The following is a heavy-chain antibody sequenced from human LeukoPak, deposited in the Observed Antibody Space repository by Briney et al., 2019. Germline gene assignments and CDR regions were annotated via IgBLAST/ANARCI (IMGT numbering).Heavy chain of an antibody. CDR1: GGSISSSSYY. J-gene: IGHJ4*02. Sequence: SETLSLTCTVSGGSISSSSYYWGWIRQPPGKGLEWIGSIYYSGSTYYNPSLKSRVTISVDTSKNQFSLKLCSVTAADTAVYYCARDDRYYFDYWGQGTLVTVSS. CDR2: IYYSGST. V-gene: IGHV4-39*07. CDR3: ARDDRYYFDY.